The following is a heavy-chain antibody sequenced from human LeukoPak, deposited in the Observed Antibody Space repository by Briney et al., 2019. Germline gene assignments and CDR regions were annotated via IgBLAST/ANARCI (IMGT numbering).Heavy chain of an antibody. CDR1: GGSMSSGDYY. J-gene: IGHJ4*02. V-gene: IGHV4-30-4*01. CDR3: ARGQWGDTAIRH. D-gene: IGHD5-18*01. CDR2: IYYSGSS. Sequence: SQTLPLTCTVSGGSMSSGDYYWSWIRQPPGKGLEWIGYIYYSGSSHYNPSLKSRVIISVDTSKNQFSLKLSSVTAADTAVYYCARGQWGDTAIRHWGQGILVTVSS.